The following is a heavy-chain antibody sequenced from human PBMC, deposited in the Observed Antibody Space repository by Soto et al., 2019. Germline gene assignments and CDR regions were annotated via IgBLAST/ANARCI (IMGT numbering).Heavy chain of an antibody. J-gene: IGHJ4*02. V-gene: IGHV3-74*01. CDR1: GFTFRNYW. CDR2: IDSAGSAT. D-gene: IGHD1-26*01. CDR3: ARDEEGVGGTTDY. Sequence: EVQLVESGGSLVQPGGSLRLSCAASGFTFRNYWMHWVRQAPGKGLVWVSRIDSAGSATWYADSVKGRFTISRDNAKTTLYLQMNSLRAEDTAVYYCARDEEGVGGTTDYWGQGTLVTVSS.